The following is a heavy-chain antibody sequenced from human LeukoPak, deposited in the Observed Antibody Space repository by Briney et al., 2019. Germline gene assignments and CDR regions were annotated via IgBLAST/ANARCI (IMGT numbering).Heavy chain of an antibody. CDR2: IYYSGSA. CDR3: ARGHYSSSSYYYYMDV. V-gene: IGHV4-59*08. J-gene: IGHJ6*03. Sequence: SETLSLTCTVSGGSISSYYWSWIRQPPGKGLEWIGYIYYSGSANYNPSLKSRVTISVDTSKNQFSLKLSSVTAADTAVYYCARGHYSSSSYYYYMDVWGKGTTVTVSS. D-gene: IGHD6-6*01. CDR1: GGSISSYY.